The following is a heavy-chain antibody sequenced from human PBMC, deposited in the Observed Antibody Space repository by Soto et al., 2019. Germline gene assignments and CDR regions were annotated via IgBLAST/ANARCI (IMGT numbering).Heavy chain of an antibody. CDR1: GGSISNYY. CDR3: ARVKTGINWFDP. CDR2: MYYNGNI. D-gene: IGHD7-27*01. V-gene: IGHV4-59*12. J-gene: IGHJ5*02. Sequence: PSETLSLTCNVSGGSISNYYWTWVRQSPEKGLEWIGYMYYNGNINYNPSLKSRVTISVDKYKNQFSLKLSSVTAADTAVYYCARVKTGINWFDPWGQGTLVTVSS.